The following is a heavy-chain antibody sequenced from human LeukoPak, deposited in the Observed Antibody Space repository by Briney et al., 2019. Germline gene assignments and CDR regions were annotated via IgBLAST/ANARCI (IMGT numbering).Heavy chain of an antibody. CDR1: GGSISIYY. Sequence: PSETLSLTCTVSGGSISIYYWSWIRQPPGKGLEWIGYIYYSGSTNYNPSLKSRVTISVDTSKNQFSLKLSSVTAADTAVYYCARHYHFGGVIDYWGQGTLSPSPQ. J-gene: IGHJ4*02. V-gene: IGHV4-59*01. D-gene: IGHD3-16*01. CDR2: IYYSGST. CDR3: ARHYHFGGVIDY.